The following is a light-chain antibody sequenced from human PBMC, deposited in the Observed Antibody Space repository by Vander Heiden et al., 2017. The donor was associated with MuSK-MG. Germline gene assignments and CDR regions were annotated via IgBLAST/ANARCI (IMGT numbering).Light chain of an antibody. CDR3: QSYDSSFVV. CDR2: EDN. CDR1: SGRIASNY. J-gene: IGLJ2*01. V-gene: IGLV6-57*01. Sequence: NFILTQPPSVSESPGKTVTISCTRSSGRIASNYVQWYQQRPGSSPTTVIYEDNQRPSGVPDRFSGSIDSSSNSASLTISGLKTEDEADYYCQSYDSSFVVFGGGTKLTVL.